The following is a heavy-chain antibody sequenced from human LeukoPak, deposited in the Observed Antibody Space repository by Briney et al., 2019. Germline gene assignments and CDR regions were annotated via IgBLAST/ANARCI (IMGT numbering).Heavy chain of an antibody. V-gene: IGHV4-34*01. CDR1: GGSFSGYY. CDR2: INHSGST. J-gene: IGHJ5*02. CDR3: ARGLGGYCSSTSCAP. Sequence: KPSETLSLTCAVYGGSFSGYYWSWIRQPPGKGLGWIGEINHSGSTNYNPSLKSRVTISVDTSKNQFSLKLSSVTAADTAVYYCARGLGGYCSSTSCAPWGQGTLVTVSS. D-gene: IGHD2-2*03.